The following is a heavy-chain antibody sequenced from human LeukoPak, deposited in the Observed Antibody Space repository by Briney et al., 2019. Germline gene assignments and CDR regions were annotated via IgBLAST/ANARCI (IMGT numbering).Heavy chain of an antibody. V-gene: IGHV4-34*01. CDR1: GGSFSGYY. CDR3: ASVRYSSSWYLSDAFDI. J-gene: IGHJ3*02. Sequence: SETLSLTCAVYGGSFSGYYWSWIRQPPGKGLEWIGEINHSGSTNYNPSLKSRVTISVDTSKNQFSLKLSSVTAADTAVYYCASVRYSSSWYLSDAFDIWGQGTMVTVSS. CDR2: INHSGST. D-gene: IGHD6-13*01.